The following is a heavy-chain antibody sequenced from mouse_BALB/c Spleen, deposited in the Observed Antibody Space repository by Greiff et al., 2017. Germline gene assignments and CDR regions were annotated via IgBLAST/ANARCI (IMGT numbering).Heavy chain of an antibody. CDR3: TKNYGNYYAMDY. D-gene: IGHD2-1*01. CDR1: GYTFTSYW. CDR2: IYPGNSDT. V-gene: IGHV1-5*01. Sequence: EVMLVESGTVLARPGASVKMSCKASGYTFTSYWMHWVKQRPGQGLEWIGAIYPGNSDTSYNQKFKGKAKLTAVTSTSTAYMELSSLTNEDSAVYYCTKNYGNYYAMDYWGQGTSVTVSS. J-gene: IGHJ4*01.